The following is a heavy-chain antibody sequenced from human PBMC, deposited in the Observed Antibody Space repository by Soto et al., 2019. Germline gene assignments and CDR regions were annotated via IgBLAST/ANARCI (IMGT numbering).Heavy chain of an antibody. Sequence: SVKVSCKASGGTFADFIMNWVRQTPGQGLEWMGGIVPMFGTATYAEKFKGRVTISATGSTSTAYMELTSLRSEDTAVYYCARNGTYSSSLSQYSGMDVWGQGATVTVSS. D-gene: IGHD6-6*01. J-gene: IGHJ6*02. CDR2: IVPMFGTA. CDR1: GGTFADFI. V-gene: IGHV1-69*13. CDR3: ARNGTYSSSLSQYSGMDV.